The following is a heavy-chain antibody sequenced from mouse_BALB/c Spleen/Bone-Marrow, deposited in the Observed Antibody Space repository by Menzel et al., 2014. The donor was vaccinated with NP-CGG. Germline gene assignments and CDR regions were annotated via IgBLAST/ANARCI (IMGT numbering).Heavy chain of an antibody. D-gene: IGHD4-1*01. J-gene: IGHJ3*01. CDR3: ARGDWDDAY. Sequence: QVQLQQSGAELVMPGASVKMSCKASGYTFTDYWMHWMKQRPGQGLEWIGAIDTSDSYTSYNQKFKGKATLTVDESSSTAYMQLSSLTSEDSAVYYCARGDWDDAYWGQGTLVTVSA. CDR1: GYTFTDYW. CDR2: IDTSDSYT. V-gene: IGHV1-69*01.